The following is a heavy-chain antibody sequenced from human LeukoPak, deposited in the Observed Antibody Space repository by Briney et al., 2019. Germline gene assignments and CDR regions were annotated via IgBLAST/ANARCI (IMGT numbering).Heavy chain of an antibody. D-gene: IGHD3-3*01. CDR3: ARDGFLEWLFPNYYYYGMDV. CDR2: INPSGGST. Sequence: GASVKVSCKASGYTFTGYNMHWVRQAPGQGLEWMGIINPSGGSTSYAQKFQGRVTMTRDTSTSTVYMELSSLRSEDTAVYYCARDGFLEWLFPNYYYYGMDVWGQGTTVTVSS. V-gene: IGHV1-46*01. CDR1: GYTFTGYN. J-gene: IGHJ6*02.